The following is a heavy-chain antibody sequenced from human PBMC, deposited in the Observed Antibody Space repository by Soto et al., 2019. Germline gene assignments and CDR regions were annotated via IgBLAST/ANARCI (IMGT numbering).Heavy chain of an antibody. CDR2: INPATGAA. CDR3: ARGGGVGVAGSAAFDM. Sequence: QLHLVQSRAVVKKPGASVTVSCSASGYPVTAYYMHWVRQAPGRGLEWMGGINPATGAAKYTQTFQGRVTMAGDTSTSTVFMELSGLTSEDTAVFYCARGGGVGVAGSAAFDMWGQGTLVTVSS. J-gene: IGHJ3*02. V-gene: IGHV1-2*02. CDR1: GYPVTAYY. D-gene: IGHD3-3*01.